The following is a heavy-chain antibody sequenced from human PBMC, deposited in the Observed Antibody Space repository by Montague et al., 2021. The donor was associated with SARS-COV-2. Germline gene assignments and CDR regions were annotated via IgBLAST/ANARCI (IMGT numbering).Heavy chain of an antibody. J-gene: IGHJ4*02. CDR2: IYYSGST. Sequence: TLSLTRTVSGGPISSGGYYWSWIRQHPGKGLEWIGYIYYSGSTYYNPSLKSRVTISVDTSKNQFSLKLSSVTAADTAVYYCARASGKKTIFGVVISYFDYWGQGTLVTVSS. V-gene: IGHV4-31*03. CDR1: GGPISSGGYY. CDR3: ARASGKKTIFGVVISYFDY. D-gene: IGHD3-3*01.